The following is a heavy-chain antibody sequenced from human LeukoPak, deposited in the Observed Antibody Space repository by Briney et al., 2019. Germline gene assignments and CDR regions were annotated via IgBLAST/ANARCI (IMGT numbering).Heavy chain of an antibody. Sequence: ASVKVSCKASGYTFTSYDINWVRQATGQGLEWMGWMNPNSGNTGYAQKFQGRVTITRNTSISTAYMELSSLRSDDTAVYYCARGNYCSGGSCYDGAFDYWGQGTLVTVSS. CDR1: GYTFTSYD. V-gene: IGHV1-8*03. CDR2: MNPNSGNT. D-gene: IGHD2-15*01. J-gene: IGHJ4*02. CDR3: ARGNYCSGGSCYDGAFDY.